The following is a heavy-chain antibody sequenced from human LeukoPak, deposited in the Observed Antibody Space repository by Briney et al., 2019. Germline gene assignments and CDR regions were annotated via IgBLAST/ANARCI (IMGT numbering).Heavy chain of an antibody. CDR3: ARVPPRSSGWYFFDY. D-gene: IGHD6-19*01. CDR2: IYYSGST. V-gene: IGHV4-59*01. J-gene: IGHJ4*02. Sequence: PSETLSLTCTVSGGSISSYYWSWIRQPPGKGPEGIGHIYYSGSTNYNPSLKSRVTISVDTSKNQFSLKLNSVTAADTAVYYCARVPPRSSGWYFFDYWGQGTLVTVSS. CDR1: GGSISSYY.